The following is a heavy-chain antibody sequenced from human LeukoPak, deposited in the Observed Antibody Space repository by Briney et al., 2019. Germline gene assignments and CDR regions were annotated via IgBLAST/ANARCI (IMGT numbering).Heavy chain of an antibody. CDR1: GYTFTSYG. V-gene: IGHV1-18*01. D-gene: IGHD3-22*01. J-gene: IGHJ4*02. Sequence: ASVKVSCKASGYTFTSYGISWVRQAPGQGLEWMGWISAYNGNTNYAQKFQGRVTITRNTSISTAYMELSSLRSEDTAVYYCAILHYDSSGYYHFDYWGQGTLVTVPS. CDR3: AILHYDSSGYYHFDY. CDR2: ISAYNGNT.